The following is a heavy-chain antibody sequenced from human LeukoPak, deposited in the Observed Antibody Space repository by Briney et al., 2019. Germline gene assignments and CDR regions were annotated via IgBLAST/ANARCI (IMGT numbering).Heavy chain of an antibody. CDR3: ARRRITMVRGVIVQYYFDY. D-gene: IGHD3-10*01. Sequence: SETLSLTCTVSGGSISTSSYYWGWVRQPPGKGLEWIGNIFYSGSTNYNPSLKSRVTISVDTSKNQFSLKLSSVTAADTAVYYCARRRITMVRGVIVQYYFDYWGQGTLVTVSS. CDR2: IFYSGST. CDR1: GGSISTSSYY. V-gene: IGHV4-39*07. J-gene: IGHJ4*02.